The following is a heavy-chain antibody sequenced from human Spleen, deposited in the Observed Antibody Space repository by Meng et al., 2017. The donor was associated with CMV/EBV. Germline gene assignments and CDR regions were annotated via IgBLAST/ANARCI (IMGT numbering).Heavy chain of an antibody. CDR2: IYWDDDE. J-gene: IGHJ4*02. CDR1: GFSLNASGVG. Sequence: TCTFSGFSLNASGVGVDWIRQPPGKALEWLALIYWDDDEHYSPSLKSRLIITKDTSKNQVVLTMTNMDPVDTATYYCAHRRDLYYFDYWGQGTLVTVSS. CDR3: AHRRDLYYFDY. V-gene: IGHV2-5*02.